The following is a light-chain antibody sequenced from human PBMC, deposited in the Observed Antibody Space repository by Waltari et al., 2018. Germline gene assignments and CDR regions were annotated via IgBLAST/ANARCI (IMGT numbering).Light chain of an antibody. CDR1: SSDVGSYDY. CDR3: CSYGGSYYV. Sequence: QSALTQPRSVSGSPGQSVTISCTGTSSDVGSYDYVSWYQQHPGKAPKVMIYDVNKRPSGFPDRFSGSRYGNTASLTISGLQAEDEAEYYCCSYGGSYYVLGTGTEVTVL. CDR2: DVN. V-gene: IGLV2-11*01. J-gene: IGLJ1*01.